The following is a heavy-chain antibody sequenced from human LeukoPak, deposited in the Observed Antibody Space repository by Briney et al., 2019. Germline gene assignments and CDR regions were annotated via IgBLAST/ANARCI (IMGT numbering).Heavy chain of an antibody. J-gene: IGHJ4*02. Sequence: SETLSLTCTVSGGSISSGGYCWSWIRQHPGKGLEWIGYIYYSGSTYYNPSLKSRVTISVDTSKNQFSLKLSSVTAADTAVYYCARRQSGYDYVIDYWGQGTLVTVSS. V-gene: IGHV4-31*03. CDR2: IYYSGST. CDR3: ARRQSGYDYVIDY. D-gene: IGHD5-12*01. CDR1: GGSISSGGYC.